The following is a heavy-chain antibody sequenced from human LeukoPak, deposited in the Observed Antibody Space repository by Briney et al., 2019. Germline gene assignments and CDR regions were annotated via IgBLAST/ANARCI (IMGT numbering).Heavy chain of an antibody. Sequence: GGSLRLSCAASGFTVSSNYMSWVRQAPGKGLEWVSVIYSGGSTYYAASVKGRFTISRDNSKNTLYLQMNSLRAEDTAVYYCARDLGSSGYYYAFDIWGQGTMVTVSS. CDR1: GFTVSSNY. V-gene: IGHV3-53*01. J-gene: IGHJ3*02. CDR2: IYSGGST. CDR3: ARDLGSSGYYYAFDI. D-gene: IGHD3-22*01.